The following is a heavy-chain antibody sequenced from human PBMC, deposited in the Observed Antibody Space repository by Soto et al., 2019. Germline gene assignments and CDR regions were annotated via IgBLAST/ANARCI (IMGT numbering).Heavy chain of an antibody. Sequence: SETLSLTCTVSGGSISSYSWSWIRQPPGKGLEWIGYIYHSGSTNYNPSLKSRVTISVDTSKNQFSLKLSSVTAADTAVYYCASLKLGYSTFDPWGQGTLVTVSS. CDR2: IYHSGST. CDR1: GGSISSYS. D-gene: IGHD5-18*01. CDR3: ASLKLGYSTFDP. V-gene: IGHV4-59*01. J-gene: IGHJ5*02.